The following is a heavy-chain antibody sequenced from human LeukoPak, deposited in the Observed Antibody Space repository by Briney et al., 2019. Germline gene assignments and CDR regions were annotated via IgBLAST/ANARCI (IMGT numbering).Heavy chain of an antibody. CDR3: TRIPHCSSTSCPTN. CDR2: IRSKANSYTT. CDR1: GFTFSGSA. J-gene: IGHJ4*02. Sequence: GGSLRLSCAASGFTFSGSAMHWVRQASGKGLEWVGRIRSKANSYTTAYAASVKGRFTISRDDSKNTAYLQMNSLKTEDTAVYYCTRIPHCSSTSCPTNWGQGTLVTVSS. D-gene: IGHD2-2*01. V-gene: IGHV3-73*01.